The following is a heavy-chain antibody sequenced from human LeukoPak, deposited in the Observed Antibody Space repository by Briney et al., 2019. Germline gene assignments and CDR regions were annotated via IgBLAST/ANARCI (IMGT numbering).Heavy chain of an antibody. CDR1: GFTFSSYA. V-gene: IGHV3-30-3*01. CDR2: ISYDGSNK. CDR3: ASLQDGNCIAVAGTSLSFCGMDV. Sequence: GGSLRLSCAASGFTFSSYAMHWVRQAPGKGLEWVAVISYDGSNKYYADSVKGRFTISRDNSKNTLYLRMNSLRAEDTAVYYCASLQDGNCIAVAGTSLSFCGMDVWGQGTTVTVSS. J-gene: IGHJ6*02. D-gene: IGHD6-19*01.